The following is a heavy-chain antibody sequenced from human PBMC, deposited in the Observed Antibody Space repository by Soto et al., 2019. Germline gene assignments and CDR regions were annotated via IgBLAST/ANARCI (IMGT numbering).Heavy chain of an antibody. D-gene: IGHD2-2*02. CDR2: IYYSGST. J-gene: IGHJ5*02. CDR1: GGSISSYY. V-gene: IGHV4-59*01. CDR3: ARGYCSSTSCYIWDNWFDP. Sequence: QVQLQESGPGLVKPSETLSLTCTVSGGSISSYYWSWIRQPPGKGLEWIGYIYYSGSTNYNPSLKSLLTISVDTSKNRFSLTLRSVTAAETAVYYCARGYCSSTSCYIWDNWFDPWGQGTLVTVPS.